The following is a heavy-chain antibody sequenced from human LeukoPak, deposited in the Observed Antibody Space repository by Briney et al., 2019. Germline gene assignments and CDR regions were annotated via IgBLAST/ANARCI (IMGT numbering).Heavy chain of an antibody. D-gene: IGHD2-21*02. J-gene: IGHJ5*02. Sequence: VKGSCKASGGNFSSYAISWGRQAPGQGLEWMGGVIPIFGTANYAQKFQGRVTITADESTSTAYMELSSLRSEDTAVYYCARVKPAYCGGDCYWYNWFDPWGQGTLVTVSS. CDR1: GGNFSSYA. V-gene: IGHV1-69*13. CDR2: VIPIFGTA. CDR3: ARVKPAYCGGDCYWYNWFDP.